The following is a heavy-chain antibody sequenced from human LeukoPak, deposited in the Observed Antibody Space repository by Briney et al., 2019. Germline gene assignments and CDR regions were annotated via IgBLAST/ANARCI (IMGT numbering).Heavy chain of an antibody. CDR2: IYYSGSS. Sequence: PSETLSVTCTVSGGSIRSRGCYCNWIRQHPGKGLEWIGYIYYSGSSYYNPSLKSRVTISVDTSKNQFSLKLSSVTAADTAVYYCARGRTRRADYYGMDVWGKGTTVTVSS. D-gene: IGHD1-14*01. V-gene: IGHV4-31*03. CDR3: ARGRTRRADYYGMDV. J-gene: IGHJ6*04. CDR1: GGSIRSRGCY.